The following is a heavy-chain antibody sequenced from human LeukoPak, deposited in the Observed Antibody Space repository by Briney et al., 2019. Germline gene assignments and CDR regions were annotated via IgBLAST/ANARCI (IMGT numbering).Heavy chain of an antibody. D-gene: IGHD3-16*02. CDR1: GFSFNNYG. Sequence: PGGSLRLSCAASGFSFNNYGMHWVRQAPGKGLEWVAFIQYDGAKKYYADSVKGRFTISRDDSKNTLHLQMNSLRSDDTALYHCVTDSTSCCYTFDHWGQGTLVTVSS. CDR3: VTDSTSCCYTFDH. CDR2: IQYDGAKK. V-gene: IGHV3-30*02. J-gene: IGHJ4*02.